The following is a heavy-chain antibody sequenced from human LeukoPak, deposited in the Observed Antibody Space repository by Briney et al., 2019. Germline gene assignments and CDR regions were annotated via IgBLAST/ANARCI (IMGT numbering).Heavy chain of an antibody. CDR3: ATTLEPAAIDAFDI. V-gene: IGHV1-24*01. D-gene: IGHD2-2*02. CDR2: FDPEDGET. CDR1: GYTLTELS. Sequence: GASVKLSCKVSGYTLTELSMHWVRQAPGKGLEWKGGFDPEDGETIYAQKFQGRVTMTEDTSTDTAYMELSSLTSEDTAVYYSATTLEPAAIDAFDIWGQGTMVTVSS. J-gene: IGHJ3*02.